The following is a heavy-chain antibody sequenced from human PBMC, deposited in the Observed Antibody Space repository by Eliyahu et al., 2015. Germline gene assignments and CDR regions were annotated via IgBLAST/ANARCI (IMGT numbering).Heavy chain of an antibody. D-gene: IGHD6-19*01. CDR2: ISGTGGTT. V-gene: IGHV3-23*01. Sequence: EVQLLESGGGLVQPGGSLRLSCAASGFPFSTYAMSWVRQAPGKGLDWVSSISGTGGTTYYADSVKGRFTISRDNSKNTLYLQMNSLRAEDTAVYYCAIQALGGWYPFDFWGRGTLVTVCS. CDR1: GFPFSTYA. J-gene: IGHJ4*02. CDR3: AIQALGGWYPFDF.